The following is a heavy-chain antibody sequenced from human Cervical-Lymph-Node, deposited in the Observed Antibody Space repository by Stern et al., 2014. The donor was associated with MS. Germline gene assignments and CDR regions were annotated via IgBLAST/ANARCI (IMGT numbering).Heavy chain of an antibody. V-gene: IGHV1-8*01. J-gene: IGHJ3*02. CDR1: GYTFTSYD. CDR3: ARRSCAARPTSCAFDI. CDR2: MNPNSGNT. Sequence: QMQLVQSGAEVKKPGASVKVSCKASGYTFTSYDINWVRQATGKGLEWMGWMNPNSGNTGYAQKFQGRVTMTRNTSISTAYMELSSLRSEDTAVYYCARRSCAARPTSCAFDIWGQGTMVTVSS. D-gene: IGHD6-6*01.